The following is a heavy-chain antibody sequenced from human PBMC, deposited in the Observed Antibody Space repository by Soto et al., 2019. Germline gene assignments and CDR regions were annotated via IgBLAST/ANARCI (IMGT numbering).Heavy chain of an antibody. V-gene: IGHV3-23*01. J-gene: IGHJ4*02. CDR1: GFIFSSYA. Sequence: PGGSLRLSCAASGFIFSSYAMSWVRQAPGKGLEWVSAISGSGGSTYYADSVKGRFTIFRDNSKNTLYLQINSLRAEDTAVYYCAKDHPRRTSEYFFDYWGQGTPVTVSS. CDR3: AKDHPRRTSEYFFDY. CDR2: ISGSGGST.